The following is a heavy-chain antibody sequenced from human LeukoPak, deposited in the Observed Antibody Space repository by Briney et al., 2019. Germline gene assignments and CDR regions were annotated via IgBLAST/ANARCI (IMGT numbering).Heavy chain of an antibody. CDR3: ARSPPVVGAFDAFDI. Sequence: ASVKVSCKASGGTFTSYAISWVRQAPGQGLEWMGGIIPIFGTANYAQKFQGRVTITADESTSTAYMELSSLRSEDTAVYYCARSPPVVGAFDAFDIWGQGTMVTVSS. CDR1: GGTFTSYA. V-gene: IGHV1-69*13. D-gene: IGHD3-16*01. CDR2: IIPIFGTA. J-gene: IGHJ3*02.